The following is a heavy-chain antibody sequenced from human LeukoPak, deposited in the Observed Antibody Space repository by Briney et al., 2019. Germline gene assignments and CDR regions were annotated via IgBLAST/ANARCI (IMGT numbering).Heavy chain of an antibody. CDR3: ARDLSLGGWYALIDY. CDR1: GGSFSGYY. V-gene: IGHV4-34*01. J-gene: IGHJ4*02. D-gene: IGHD6-19*01. CDR2: INHSGST. Sequence: SETLSLTCAVYGGSFSGYYWSWIRQPPGKGLEWIGEINHSGSTNYNPSLKSRVTISVDTSKNQFSLKLSSVTAADTAVYYCARDLSLGGWYALIDYWGQGTLVTVSS.